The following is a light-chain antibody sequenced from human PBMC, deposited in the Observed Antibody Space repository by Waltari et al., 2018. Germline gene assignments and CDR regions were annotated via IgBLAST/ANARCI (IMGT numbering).Light chain of an antibody. Sequence: EVVMTQSPGIVSASPGERATLSCRASQSVSRNIAWYQQKPGQAPRLLIYGASTRGAGLPARFSGSGSGTEFTLTISILQSEDFAVYYCQQYNNWLPYTFGQGAKLEIK. CDR1: QSVSRN. V-gene: IGKV3-15*01. CDR2: GAS. CDR3: QQYNNWLPYT. J-gene: IGKJ2*01.